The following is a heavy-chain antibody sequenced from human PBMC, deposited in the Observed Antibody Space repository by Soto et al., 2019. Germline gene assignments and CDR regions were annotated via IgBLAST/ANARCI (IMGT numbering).Heavy chain of an antibody. V-gene: IGHV4-31*03. D-gene: IGHD2-2*01. CDR3: AGGIRRWFVVVPAAKGENNWFDP. J-gene: IGHJ5*02. CDR1: FVSISSYY. Sequence: LSLTCTVSFVSISSYYWIWIRQHPGTGLEWIGYIYYSGSSYYNPCLKSRVTISVDTSKNQVSLKLISVTAADTAVYYCAGGIRRWFVVVPAAKGENNWFDPWGKETLVTVSS. CDR2: IYYSGSS.